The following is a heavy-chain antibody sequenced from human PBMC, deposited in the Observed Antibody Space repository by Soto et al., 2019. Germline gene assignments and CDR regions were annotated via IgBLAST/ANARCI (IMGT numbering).Heavy chain of an antibody. CDR3: ARHRRITIFGVVPDAFEI. V-gene: IGHV5-51*01. J-gene: IGHJ3*02. D-gene: IGHD3-3*01. Sequence: GESLKISCKGSGYSFTSYWIGWVRQMPGKGLEWMGIIYPGDSDTRYSPSFQGQVTISADKSISTAYLQWSSLKASDTAMYYCARHRRITIFGVVPDAFEIWGQGTMVTGSS. CDR1: GYSFTSYW. CDR2: IYPGDSDT.